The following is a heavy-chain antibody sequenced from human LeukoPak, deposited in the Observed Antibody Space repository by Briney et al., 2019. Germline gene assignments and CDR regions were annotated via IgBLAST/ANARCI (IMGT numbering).Heavy chain of an antibody. CDR3: ARDGRDSSGYYYLYYFDY. Sequence: GGSLRLSCAASGFTFSSYAMHWVRQAPGKGLEWVAVISYDGSNKYYADSVKGRFTISRDNSKNTLYLQMNSLRAEDTAVYYRARDGRDSSGYYYLYYFDYWGQGTLVTVSS. D-gene: IGHD3-22*01. J-gene: IGHJ4*02. V-gene: IGHV3-30-3*01. CDR2: ISYDGSNK. CDR1: GFTFSSYA.